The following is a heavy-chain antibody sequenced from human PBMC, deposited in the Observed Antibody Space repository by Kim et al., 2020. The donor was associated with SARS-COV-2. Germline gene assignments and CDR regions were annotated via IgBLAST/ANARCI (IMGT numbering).Heavy chain of an antibody. CDR3: ARDNKQLVTNY. V-gene: IGHV3-66*01. CDR1: GFTVSSNY. D-gene: IGHD6-13*01. J-gene: IGHJ4*02. Sequence: GGSLRLSCAASGFTVSSNYMSWVRQAPGKGLEWVSVIYSGGSTYYADSVKGRFTISRDNSKNTLYLQMNSLRAEDTAVYYCARDNKQLVTNYWGQGTLVTVSS. CDR2: IYSGGST.